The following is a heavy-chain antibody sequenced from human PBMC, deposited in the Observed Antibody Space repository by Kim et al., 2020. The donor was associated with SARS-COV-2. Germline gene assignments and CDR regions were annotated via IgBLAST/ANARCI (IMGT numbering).Heavy chain of an antibody. D-gene: IGHD3-10*01. J-gene: IGHJ4*02. V-gene: IGHV4-61*01. CDR1: GDSVSSGNAY. CDR2: FHYSGST. CDR3: ARGYYSPSGIYYSPGE. Sequence: SETLSLTCTVSGDSVSSGNAYWSWIRQPPGKGLDWIGYFHYSGSTNYNPSLKSRVTTSVDTSKNQFSLKLSSVTAADTAVYFCARGYYSPSGIYYSPGEWGQGTLVTVSS.